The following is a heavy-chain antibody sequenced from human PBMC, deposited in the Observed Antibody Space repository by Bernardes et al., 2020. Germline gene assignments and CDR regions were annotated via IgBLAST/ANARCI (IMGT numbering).Heavy chain of an antibody. CDR1: GFTFSSYA. J-gene: IGHJ2*01. D-gene: IGHD2-21*02. Sequence: GGSLRLSCAASGFTFSSYAMSWVRQAPGKGLEWVSAISGSGGSTYYADSVKGRFTISRDNSKNTLYLQMNSLRAEDTAVYYCARYGGNLLYWYFDLWGRGTLVTVSS. CDR3: ARYGGNLLYWYFDL. V-gene: IGHV3-23*01. CDR2: ISGSGGST.